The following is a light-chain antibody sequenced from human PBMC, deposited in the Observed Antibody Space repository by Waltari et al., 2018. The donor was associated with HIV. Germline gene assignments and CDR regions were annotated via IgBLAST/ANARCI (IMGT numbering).Light chain of an antibody. CDR3: SSYTSSSFPVV. Sequence: QPVLTQPASVSRSPGQPITISPTGTSSDVGGHNHGSCYQQHPGKAPKLMIYEVSNRPSGVANRFSGSKSGNTASLTISGLQAEDEADYYCSSYTSSSFPVVFGGGTKLTVL. V-gene: IGLV2-14*01. CDR2: EVS. J-gene: IGLJ2*01. CDR1: SSDVGGHNH.